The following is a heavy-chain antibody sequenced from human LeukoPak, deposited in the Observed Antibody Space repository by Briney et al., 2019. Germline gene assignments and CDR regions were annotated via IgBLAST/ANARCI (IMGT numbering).Heavy chain of an antibody. Sequence: GASLKIPCKGSGYSFTSYWISWVRQMPGKGLEWMGRIDPSDSYTNYSPSFQGHVTISADKSISTAYLQWSSLKASDTAMYYCASLDDYGDSRGYWGQGTLVTVSS. CDR3: ASLDDYGDSRGY. CDR2: IDPSDSYT. CDR1: GYSFTSYW. D-gene: IGHD4-17*01. J-gene: IGHJ4*02. V-gene: IGHV5-10-1*01.